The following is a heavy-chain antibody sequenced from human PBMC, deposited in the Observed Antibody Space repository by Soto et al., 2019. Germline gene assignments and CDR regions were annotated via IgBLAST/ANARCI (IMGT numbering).Heavy chain of an antibody. V-gene: IGHV3-23*01. Sequence: GGSLRLSCAASGFTFSSYAMSWVRQAPGKGLEWVSAISGSGGSTYYADSVKGRFTISRDNSKNTLYLQMNSLRAEDTAVYYCANAQIVVVAATYYFDYWGQGTLVTVSS. D-gene: IGHD2-15*01. J-gene: IGHJ4*02. CDR1: GFTFSSYA. CDR2: ISGSGGST. CDR3: ANAQIVVVAATYYFDY.